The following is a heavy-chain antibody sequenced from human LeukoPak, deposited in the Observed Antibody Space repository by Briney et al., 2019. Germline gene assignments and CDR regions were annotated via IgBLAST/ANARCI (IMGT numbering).Heavy chain of an antibody. CDR1: GFSFSNYA. Sequence: PGGSLRLSCVPSGFSFSNYAVSWVRQAPGKGLEWVSSISGSGGSTHYADSVKGRFTISRDKTKNALYLQMNSLRAEDTAVYYCATGKGFYYEHWGQGTLVPVSS. V-gene: IGHV3-23*01. CDR2: ISGSGGST. J-gene: IGHJ4*02. CDR3: ATGKGFYYEH. D-gene: IGHD3-16*01.